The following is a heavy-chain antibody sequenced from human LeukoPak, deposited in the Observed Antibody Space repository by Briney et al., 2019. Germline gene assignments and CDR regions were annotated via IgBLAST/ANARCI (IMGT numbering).Heavy chain of an antibody. V-gene: IGHV4-59*01. CDR3: ARAQRDGYNYDSYYFDY. D-gene: IGHD5-12*01. J-gene: IGHJ4*02. CDR2: IYYSGST. Sequence: SETLSLTCTVSGGSISSYYWSWIRQPAGKGLEWIGYIYYSGSTNYNPSLKSRVTISVDTSKNQFSLKLSSVTAADTAVYYCARAQRDGYNYDSYYFDYWGQGTLVTVSS. CDR1: GGSISSYY.